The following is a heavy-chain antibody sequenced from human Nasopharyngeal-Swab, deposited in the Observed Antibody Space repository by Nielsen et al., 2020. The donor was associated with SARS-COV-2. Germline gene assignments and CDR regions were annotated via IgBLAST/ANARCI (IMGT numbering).Heavy chain of an antibody. D-gene: IGHD3-10*01. CDR3: AKALETNPGAY. J-gene: IGHJ4*02. CDR2: ISYDGSNK. CDR1: GFTFSSYA. Sequence: GGSLRLSCAASGFTFSSYAMHWVRQAPGKGLEWVAVISYDGSNKYYADSVKGRFTISRDNSKNTLYLQMNSLRAEDTAVYYCAKALETNPGAYWGQGTLVTVSS. V-gene: IGHV3-30-3*01.